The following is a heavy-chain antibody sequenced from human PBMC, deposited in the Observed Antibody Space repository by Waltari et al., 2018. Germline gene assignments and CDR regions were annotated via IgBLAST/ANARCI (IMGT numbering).Heavy chain of an antibody. J-gene: IGHJ5*02. V-gene: IGHV1-69*08. CDR2: IVPIFGTA. D-gene: IGHD3-10*01. CDR1: GGTFSSYA. Sequence: QVQLVQSGAEVKKPGSSVKVSCKASGGTFSSYAISWVRQAPGQGLEWMGRIVPIFGTANYAQKFQGRVTITADKSTSTAYMELSRLRSDDTAVHYCARFQRGNWFDPWGQGTLVTVSS. CDR3: ARFQRGNWFDP.